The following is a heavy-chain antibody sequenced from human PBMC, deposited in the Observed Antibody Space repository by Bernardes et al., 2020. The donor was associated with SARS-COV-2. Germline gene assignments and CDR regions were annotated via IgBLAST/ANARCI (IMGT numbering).Heavy chain of an antibody. J-gene: IGHJ4*02. CDR3: ARPEVYSGYEN. CDR1: GYSFTSHW. CDR2: IYPGDSDT. V-gene: IGHV5-51*01. D-gene: IGHD5-12*01. Sequence: GASPKISRKGSGYSFTSHWIAWVRQMPGKGLEWMGTIYPGDSDTRYSPSFEGQVTISADKSINTAYLQWSSLKASDTAIYYCARPEVYSGYENWGQGTLVTVSS.